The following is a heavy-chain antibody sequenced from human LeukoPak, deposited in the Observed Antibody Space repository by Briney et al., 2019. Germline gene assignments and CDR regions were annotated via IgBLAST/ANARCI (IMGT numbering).Heavy chain of an antibody. J-gene: IGHJ4*02. CDR2: IGSSSSYM. Sequence: GGSLRLSCAASGFTFSSYSMNWVRQAPGKGLEWVSSIGSSSSYMYYADSVKGRFTISRDNAKNSLYLQMNSLRAEDTAVYYCARAYGDYNFDYWGQGTLVTVSS. CDR1: GFTFSSYS. CDR3: ARAYGDYNFDY. V-gene: IGHV3-21*01. D-gene: IGHD4-17*01.